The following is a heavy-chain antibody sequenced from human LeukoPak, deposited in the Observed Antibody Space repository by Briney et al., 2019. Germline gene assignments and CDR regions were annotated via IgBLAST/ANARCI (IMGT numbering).Heavy chain of an antibody. J-gene: IGHJ4*02. Sequence: WVRQAPGKGLEWVSSISHTSTYIYYADPLKARFAISRDNAKNSLYPQMNSLRAEDTAVYYCARENHGSFAYWGQGTLVTVSS. V-gene: IGHV3-21*01. CDR3: ARENHGSFAY. CDR2: ISHTSTYI. D-gene: IGHD3-10*01.